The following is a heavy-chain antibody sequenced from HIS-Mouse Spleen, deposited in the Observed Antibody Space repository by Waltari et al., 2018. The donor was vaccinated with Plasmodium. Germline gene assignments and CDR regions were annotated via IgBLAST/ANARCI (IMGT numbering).Heavy chain of an antibody. CDR2: INPNSGGT. Sequence: QVQLVQSGAEVKKPGASVKVSCKASGYTFTGFYMHWVRQAPGQGLEWMGWINPNSGGTNYAQKFKGRVTMTRDTSSSTAYMELSRLRSDDTAVYYCARVLGYKAAAGTFVEYFQHWGQGTLVTVSS. CDR3: ARVLGYKAAAGTFVEYFQH. V-gene: IGHV1-2*02. D-gene: IGHD6-13*01. J-gene: IGHJ1*01. CDR1: GYTFTGFY.